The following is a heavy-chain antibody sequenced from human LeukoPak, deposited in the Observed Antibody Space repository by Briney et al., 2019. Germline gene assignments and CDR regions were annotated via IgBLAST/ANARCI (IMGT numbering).Heavy chain of an antibody. CDR1: GGTVNSGTYY. Sequence: SETLSLTCTVSGGTVNSGTYYWSWIRQPAGKGLEWIGRIYANGGTNYNPSLKGRLTISIDTSKNQFSLRLSSVTAADTAIYYYARDFNWFDPKGQGTLVAVSS. J-gene: IGHJ5*02. CDR2: IYANGGT. CDR3: ARDFNWFDP. V-gene: IGHV4-61*02.